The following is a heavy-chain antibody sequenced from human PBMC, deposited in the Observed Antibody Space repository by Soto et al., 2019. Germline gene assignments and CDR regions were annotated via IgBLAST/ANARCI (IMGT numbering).Heavy chain of an antibody. CDR1: GFTFTNYG. CDR3: AKDGTAGGIHFYGMDV. J-gene: IGHJ6*02. CDR2: IVVAGDT. V-gene: IGHV3-23*01. D-gene: IGHD6-13*01. Sequence: EVQLLESGGGWVQPGGSLRLSCEVSGFTFTNYGMSWVRQAPDKGLEWVSTIVVAGDTYYADSVKGRFTISRDNSKNTLLLQMNSLIAEDTALYFCAKDGTAGGIHFYGMDVWGQGTTVTVSS.